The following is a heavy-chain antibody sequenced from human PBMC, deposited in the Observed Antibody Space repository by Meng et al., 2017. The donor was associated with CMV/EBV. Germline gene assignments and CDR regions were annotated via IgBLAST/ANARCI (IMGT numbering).Heavy chain of an antibody. CDR3: ARDNRKGQQLVRAFDI. Sequence: GGSLRLSCAASGFTFSSYEMNWVRQAPGKGLEWVSYISSSGSTIYYADSVKGRFTISRDNAKNSLYLQMNSLRAEDTAVYYCARDNRKGQQLVRAFDIWGQGTMVT. J-gene: IGHJ3*02. D-gene: IGHD6-13*01. CDR1: GFTFSSYE. V-gene: IGHV3-48*03. CDR2: ISSSGSTI.